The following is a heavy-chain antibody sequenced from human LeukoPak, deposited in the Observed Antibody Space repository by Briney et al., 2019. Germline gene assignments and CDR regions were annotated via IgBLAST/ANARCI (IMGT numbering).Heavy chain of an antibody. V-gene: IGHV7-4-1*02. CDR1: GYTFTNYA. Sequence: ALVKVSCKASGYTFTNYAINWVRQAPGQGLEWMAWINTKTGKPTYAQGFTGRFVFSLDTSVSTAYLEISSLKSEDTAVYYCAILPGLLGVTINWGQGTLVTVSS. CDR3: AILPGLLGVTIN. D-gene: IGHD3-3*01. J-gene: IGHJ4*02. CDR2: INTKTGKP.